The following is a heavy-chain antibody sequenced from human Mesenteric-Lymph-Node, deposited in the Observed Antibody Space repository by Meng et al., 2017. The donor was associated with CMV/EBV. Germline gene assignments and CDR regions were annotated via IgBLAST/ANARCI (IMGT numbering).Heavy chain of an antibody. Sequence: GESLKISCAASGFTFSSYAMSWVRQAPGKGLLWVARINRDGSNTTYADSVKGRVTISRDNAKTALYLQMDSQRVEDTAVYYCARGRGSGSSDYWGQGTLVTVSS. CDR3: ARGRGSGSSDY. D-gene: IGHD3-10*01. J-gene: IGHJ4*02. V-gene: IGHV3-74*01. CDR2: INRDGSNT. CDR1: GFTFSSYA.